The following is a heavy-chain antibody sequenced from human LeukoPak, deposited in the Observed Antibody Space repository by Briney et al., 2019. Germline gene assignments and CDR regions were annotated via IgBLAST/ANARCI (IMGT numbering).Heavy chain of an antibody. J-gene: IGHJ3*01. D-gene: IGHD5-24*01. CDR3: ARVAYNSFDV. CDR2: IRRTGTTK. Sequence: AGGSLRLSCVVSGFSFSNYEMNWVRQAPGKGLEWVSHIRRTGTTKTYADSVRGRFTVSRDKAKNSLSLEMNSLRVEDTAVYYCARVAYNSFDVWGRGTMVTVSS. V-gene: IGHV3-48*03. CDR1: GFSFSNYE.